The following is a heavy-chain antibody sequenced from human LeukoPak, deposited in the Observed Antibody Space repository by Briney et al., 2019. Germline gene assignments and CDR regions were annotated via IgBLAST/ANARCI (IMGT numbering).Heavy chain of an antibody. CDR1: VAAFTILA. V-gene: IGHV3-64*02. CDR2: IGGDGTIT. J-gene: IGHJ4*02. CDR3: ATGYNHYYDY. Sequence: GGSLRLSCAVSVAAFTILAMHWIRQCPGKELEFVSAIGGDGTITHYGDSVRGRFMITRDNSKNTMYLQMGGLRPEDTAVYFCATGYNHYYDYWGQGIQVTVSS. D-gene: IGHD5-24*01.